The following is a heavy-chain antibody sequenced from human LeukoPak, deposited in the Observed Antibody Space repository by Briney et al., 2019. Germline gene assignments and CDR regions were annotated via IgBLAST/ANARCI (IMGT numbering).Heavy chain of an antibody. Sequence: GGSLRLSCAASGFTFSSYAMSWVRQATGKGLEWVSAISGSGGSTYYADSVKGRFTISRDNSKNTLYLQVNSLRAEDTAVYYCAKVLFGEWFFDYWGQGTLVTVSS. CDR2: ISGSGGST. CDR3: AKVLFGEWFFDY. J-gene: IGHJ4*02. D-gene: IGHD3-10*01. V-gene: IGHV3-23*01. CDR1: GFTFSSYA.